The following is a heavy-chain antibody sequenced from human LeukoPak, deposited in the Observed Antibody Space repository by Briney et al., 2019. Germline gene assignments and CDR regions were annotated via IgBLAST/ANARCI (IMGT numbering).Heavy chain of an antibody. CDR2: IIPIFGTA. V-gene: IGHV1-69*05. J-gene: IGHJ6*03. Sequence: AASVKVSCKASGGTFSSYAISWVRQAPGQGLEWMGGIIPIFGTANYAQKFQGRVTITTDESTSTAYMELSSLRSEDTAVYYCARGRAAGWPQYDYYYYYMDVWGKGTTVTVSS. CDR1: GGTFSSYA. D-gene: IGHD5-24*01. CDR3: ARGRAAGWPQYDYYYYYMDV.